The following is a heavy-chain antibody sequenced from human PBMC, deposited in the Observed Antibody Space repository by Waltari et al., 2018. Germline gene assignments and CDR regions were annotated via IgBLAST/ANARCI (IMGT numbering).Heavy chain of an antibody. V-gene: IGHV4-61*02. CDR2: IYTSGST. D-gene: IGHD6-13*01. CDR3: ARVPYSSSSWYSSSWYYFDY. J-gene: IGHJ4*02. Sequence: QVQLQESGPGLVKPSQTLSLTCTVSGGSISSGSYYWSWIRQPAGKGLEWIGRIYTSGSTNYNPSLKSRVTISVDTSKNQFSLKLSSVTAADTAVYYCARVPYSSSSWYSSSWYYFDYWGQGTLVTVSS. CDR1: GGSISSGSYY.